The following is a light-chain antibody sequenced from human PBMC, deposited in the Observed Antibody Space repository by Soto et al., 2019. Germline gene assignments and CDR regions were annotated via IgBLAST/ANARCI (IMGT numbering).Light chain of an antibody. Sequence: EIVMTQSPLSLPVTPGEPASMSCRSSQSLLHSDEYNYLDWYLQKPGQSPQLLVYLVSNRASGVPDKFLGRGSGTDLTLKISRVEAEDVGDYYRLQAIQSPPWTFGQGTKVEFK. J-gene: IGKJ1*01. CDR3: LQAIQSPPWT. CDR1: QSLLHSDEYNY. V-gene: IGKV2-28*01. CDR2: LVS.